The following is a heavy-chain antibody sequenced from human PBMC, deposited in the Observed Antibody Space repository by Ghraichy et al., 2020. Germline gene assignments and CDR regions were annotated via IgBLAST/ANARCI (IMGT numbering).Heavy chain of an antibody. D-gene: IGHD4-17*01. CDR2: IYYSGST. CDR1: GGSISSYY. CDR3: ARGEDDYGPFDY. Sequence: SETLSLTCTVSGGSISSYYWSWIRQPPGKGLEWIGYIYYSGSTNYNPSLKSRVTISVDTSKNQFSLKLSSVTAADTAVYYCARGEDDYGPFDYWGQGTLVTVSS. J-gene: IGHJ4*02. V-gene: IGHV4-59*01.